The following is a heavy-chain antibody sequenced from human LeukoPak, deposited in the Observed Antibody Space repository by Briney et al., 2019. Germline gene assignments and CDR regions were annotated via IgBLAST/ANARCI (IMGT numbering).Heavy chain of an antibody. CDR1: GYTFSNYD. CDR3: ARAGYCGDGGCRGGSAFDV. D-gene: IGHD2-15*01. CDR2: ISGYTGDT. V-gene: IGHV1-18*01. J-gene: IGHJ3*01. Sequence: GASVKVSCKTSGYTFSNYDIYWVRQAPGQGLERMGWISGYTGDTKYAQILQGRFTVTTDTSTSTAYMELRSLTYDDTAVYYCARAGYCGDGGCRGGSAFDVWGQGTMVTVSS.